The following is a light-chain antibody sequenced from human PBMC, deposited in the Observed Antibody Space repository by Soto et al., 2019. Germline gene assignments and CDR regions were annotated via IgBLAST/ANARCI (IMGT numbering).Light chain of an antibody. CDR1: QSVSSN. V-gene: IGKV3-15*01. CDR2: GAS. Sequence: EIVMTLSPATLSVSPGERATLSCRASQSVSSNLAWYQQKPGQAPRLLIYGASTRATGIPARFSGSGSGTEFTLTISSLQSEDFAVYYCQQYNNLHALTFGGGTKVEIK. J-gene: IGKJ4*01. CDR3: QQYNNLHALT.